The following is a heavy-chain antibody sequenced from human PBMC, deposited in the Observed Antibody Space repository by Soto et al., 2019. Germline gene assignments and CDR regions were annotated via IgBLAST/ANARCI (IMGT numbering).Heavy chain of an antibody. V-gene: IGHV4-34*01. D-gene: IGHD3-22*01. J-gene: IGHJ5*02. Sequence: SETLSLTCSVYGGSFMVYYWSWIRQPPGKGLEWIGEINHSGSTNYNPSLKSRVTISVDTSKNQFSLKLSSVTAADTAIYYCAKGRGFYSDNYFDPWGQGTQVTVSS. CDR1: GGSFMVYY. CDR2: INHSGST. CDR3: AKGRGFYSDNYFDP.